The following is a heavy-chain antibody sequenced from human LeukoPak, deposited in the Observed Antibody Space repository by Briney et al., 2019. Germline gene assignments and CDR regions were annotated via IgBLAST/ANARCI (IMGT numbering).Heavy chain of an antibody. CDR3: SRGTGWLSVY. CDR2: ISGGTT. Sequence: QSGGSLRLSCTASGFTFGEYLMSWFRQAPGKGLEWVGFISGGTTEYAASVKGRFTISRDDSTSIAYLQMNSLTTEDTAVYYCSRGTGWLSVYWGQGTLVTVSS. J-gene: IGHJ4*02. D-gene: IGHD2-8*02. V-gene: IGHV3-49*03. CDR1: GFTFGEYL.